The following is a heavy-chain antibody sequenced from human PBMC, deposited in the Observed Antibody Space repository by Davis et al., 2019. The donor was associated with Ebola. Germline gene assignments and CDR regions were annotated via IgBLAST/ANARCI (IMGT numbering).Heavy chain of an antibody. CDR3: ARHASSGWYVDY. D-gene: IGHD6-19*01. Sequence: SETLSLTCTVSGASISSDDYYWTWIRQHPGKGLEWIGYISYSGSTYYNPSLKSRVTISVDTSKNQFSLKLSSVTAADTAVYYCARHASSGWYVDYWGQGTLVTVSS. CDR1: GASISSDDYY. J-gene: IGHJ4*02. V-gene: IGHV4-39*01. CDR2: ISYSGST.